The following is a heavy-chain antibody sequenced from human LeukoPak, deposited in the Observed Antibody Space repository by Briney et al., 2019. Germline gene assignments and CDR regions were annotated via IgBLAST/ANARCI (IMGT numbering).Heavy chain of an antibody. D-gene: IGHD2-2*01. CDR3: AEGRYQDYYYYGMDV. J-gene: IGHJ6*02. CDR1: GFTFSTYA. V-gene: IGHV3-23*01. CDR2: IDNNGDNT. Sequence: KPGGSLRLSCAASGFTFSTYAMNWVRQAPGKGLEWVSSIDNNGDNTYYADSVKGRFTISRDTSKNTLYLQMNSLRAEDTAVYYCAEGRYQDYYYYGMDVWGQGTTVTVSS.